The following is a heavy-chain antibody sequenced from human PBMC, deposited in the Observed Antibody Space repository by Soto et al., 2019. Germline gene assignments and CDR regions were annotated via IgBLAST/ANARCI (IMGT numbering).Heavy chain of an antibody. Sequence: GGSLRLSCAASGFTFSSYSMNWVRQAPGKGLEWVSYISSSSSTIYYADSVKGRFTISRDNAKNSLYLQMNSLRDEDTAVYYCASLSPLYYYDSSGYRPDYWGQGTLVTVSS. CDR1: GFTFSSYS. CDR3: ASLSPLYYYDSSGYRPDY. J-gene: IGHJ4*02. D-gene: IGHD3-22*01. V-gene: IGHV3-48*02. CDR2: ISSSSSTI.